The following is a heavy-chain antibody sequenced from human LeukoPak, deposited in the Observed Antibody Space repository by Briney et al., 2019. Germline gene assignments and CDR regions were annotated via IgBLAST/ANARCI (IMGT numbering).Heavy chain of an antibody. D-gene: IGHD6-13*01. CDR2: IKPDGSEK. Sequence: PGGSLRLSCAASGFTFSSYWMSWVRQAPGKGLEWVANIKPDGSEKYYVDPVKGRFTISRDNAKNSLYLQMNSLRAEDTAVYYCARGIEAVGAAWFDPWGQGTLVTVSS. CDR3: ARGIEAVGAAWFDP. V-gene: IGHV3-7*01. CDR1: GFTFSSYW. J-gene: IGHJ5*02.